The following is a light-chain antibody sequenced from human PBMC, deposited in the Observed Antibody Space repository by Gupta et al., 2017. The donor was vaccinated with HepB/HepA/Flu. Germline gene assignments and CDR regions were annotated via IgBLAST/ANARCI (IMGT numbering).Light chain of an antibody. CDR3: SSYTSSSTRV. CDR1: SSDVGGYNY. CDR2: DVS. V-gene: IGLV2-14*01. Sequence: QSALTQPASLSGSPGQSLTISCTGTSSDVGGYNYVTWYQQHPGKAPKLMIYDVSNRPSVVSNRFSGSKSGKTASLTISGLQAEDEGDYYCSSYTSSSTRVFGTGTKVTVL. J-gene: IGLJ1*01.